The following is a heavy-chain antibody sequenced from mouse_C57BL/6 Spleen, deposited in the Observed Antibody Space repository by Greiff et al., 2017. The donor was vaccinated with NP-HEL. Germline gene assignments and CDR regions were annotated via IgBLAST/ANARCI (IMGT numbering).Heavy chain of an antibody. Sequence: QVQLQQSGAELVKPGASVKISCKASGYAFSSYWMNWVKQRPGKGLEWIGQIYPGDGDTNYNGKFKGKATLTADKSSSTAYMQLSSLTSEDSAVYFCARDPHYYGSSYGYFDVWGTGTTVTVSS. CDR2: IYPGDGDT. CDR1: GYAFSSYW. J-gene: IGHJ1*03. D-gene: IGHD1-1*01. V-gene: IGHV1-80*01. CDR3: ARDPHYYGSSYGYFDV.